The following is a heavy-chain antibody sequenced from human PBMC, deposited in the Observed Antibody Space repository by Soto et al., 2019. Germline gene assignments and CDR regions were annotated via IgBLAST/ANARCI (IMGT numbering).Heavy chain of an antibody. V-gene: IGHV6-1*01. Sequence: SQTLSLTCAISGDSVSSNSAAWNWIRQSPSRGLEWLGRTYYRSKWYNDYAVSVKSRITINPDTSKNQFSLQLNSVTPEDTAVYYCARGVSPLSSSSNMGYFDYWGQGTLVTVSS. J-gene: IGHJ4*02. CDR1: GDSVSSNSAA. CDR2: TYYRSKWYN. D-gene: IGHD6-6*01. CDR3: ARGVSPLSSSSNMGYFDY.